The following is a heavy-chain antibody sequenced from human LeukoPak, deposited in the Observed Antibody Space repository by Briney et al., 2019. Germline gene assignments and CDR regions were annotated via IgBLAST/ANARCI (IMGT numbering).Heavy chain of an antibody. D-gene: IGHD6-19*01. CDR2: INHSGST. J-gene: IGHJ6*03. CDR3: ARGISIAVAGTAREESYYYYYMDV. V-gene: IGHV4-34*01. CDR1: GGSFSGYY. Sequence: SETLSLTCAVYGGSFSGYYWSWIRQPPGKGLGWIGEINHSGSTNYNPSLKSRVTISVDTSKNQFSLKLSSVTAADTAVYYCARGISIAVAGTAREESYYYYYMDVWGKGTTVTVSS.